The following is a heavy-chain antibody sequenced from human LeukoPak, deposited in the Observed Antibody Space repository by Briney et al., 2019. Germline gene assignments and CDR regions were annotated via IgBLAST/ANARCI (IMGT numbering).Heavy chain of an antibody. CDR2: ISGSGGST. CDR1: GFTFSSYA. D-gene: IGHD3-3*01. V-gene: IGHV3-23*01. Sequence: GGSLRLSCAASGFTFSSYAMSWVRQAPGKGLEWVSAISGSGGSTYYADSVKGRFTISRDNAKNSLYLQMNSLRAEDTAVYYCAKETLRFLEWLHYFDYWGQGTLVTVSS. J-gene: IGHJ4*02. CDR3: AKETLRFLEWLHYFDY.